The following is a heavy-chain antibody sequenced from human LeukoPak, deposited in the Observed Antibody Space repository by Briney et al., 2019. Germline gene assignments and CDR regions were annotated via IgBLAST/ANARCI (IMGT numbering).Heavy chain of an antibody. CDR3: ARCSWDYYDSSGYPRPYYFDY. Sequence: SVKVSCKASGGTFSSYAISWVRQAPGQGLEWMGGIIPIFGTANYAQKFQGRVTVTADESTSTAYMELSSLRSEDTAVYYCARCSWDYYDSSGYPRPYYFDYWGQGTLVTVSS. CDR1: GGTFSSYA. CDR2: IIPIFGTA. J-gene: IGHJ4*02. V-gene: IGHV1-69*01. D-gene: IGHD3-22*01.